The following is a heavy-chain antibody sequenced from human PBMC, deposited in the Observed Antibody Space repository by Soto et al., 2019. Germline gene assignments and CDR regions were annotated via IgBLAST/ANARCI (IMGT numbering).Heavy chain of an antibody. V-gene: IGHV1-69*13. CDR2: IIPIFGTA. J-gene: IGHJ3*02. CDR3: ARERGYSSGYYYPDAFDI. D-gene: IGHD3-22*01. Sequence: SVAVSFPASGGTFRSYGISLVRQAHGQGLEWMGGIIPIFGTANYAQKFQGRVTITADESTSTAYTEGSSLRSEDTAVYYCARERGYSSGYYYPDAFDIWGQGTMVTVSS. CDR1: GGTFRSYG.